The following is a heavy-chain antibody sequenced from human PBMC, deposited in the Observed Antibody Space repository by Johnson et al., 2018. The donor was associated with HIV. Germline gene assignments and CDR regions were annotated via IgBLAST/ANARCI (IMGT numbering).Heavy chain of an antibody. Sequence: VQLVESGGGLVQPWGSLRLSCVVSGFTVSSNYMSWVRQAPGQGLEWVSVIYSGGRTYYADSVQGRFTISRDNSKNTLYLQMNSLRAEDTAVYYCAKETRDSRSAFDIWGQGTMVTVSS. CDR1: GFTVSSNY. D-gene: IGHD3-22*01. J-gene: IGHJ3*02. V-gene: IGHV3-66*01. CDR2: IYSGGRT. CDR3: AKETRDSRSAFDI.